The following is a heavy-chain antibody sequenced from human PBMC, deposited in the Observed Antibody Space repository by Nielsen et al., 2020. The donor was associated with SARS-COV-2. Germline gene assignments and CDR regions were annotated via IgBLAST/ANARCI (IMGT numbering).Heavy chain of an antibody. V-gene: IGHV4-59*01. CDR2: IYYSGST. D-gene: IGHD3-3*01. CDR1: GGSISSYY. CDR3: ARTYDFWSGNNWFDP. J-gene: IGHJ5*02. Sequence: SETLSLTCTVSGGSISSYYWSWIRQPPGKGLVWIGYIYYSGSTNYNPSLKSRVTISVDTSKNQFSLKLSSVTAADTAVYYCARTYDFWSGNNWFDPWGQGTLATVSS.